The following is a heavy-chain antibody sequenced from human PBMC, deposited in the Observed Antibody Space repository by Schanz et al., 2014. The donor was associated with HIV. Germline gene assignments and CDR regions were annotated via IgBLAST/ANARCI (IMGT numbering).Heavy chain of an antibody. CDR2: INPNSGAT. CDR1: GHIFTGYL. V-gene: IGHV1-2*02. J-gene: IGHJ4*02. D-gene: IGHD5-12*01. CDR3: ARGAAEMATMTPWRY. Sequence: QVQLVQSGAEVKEPGASVKVSCKPYGHIFTGYLIHWVRQAPGQGLEWMGWINPNSGATDSAQKFQGRVTMTRDTSSSTAFMELSSLRSDDTAVYYCARGAAEMATMTPWRYWGQGTLVTVSS.